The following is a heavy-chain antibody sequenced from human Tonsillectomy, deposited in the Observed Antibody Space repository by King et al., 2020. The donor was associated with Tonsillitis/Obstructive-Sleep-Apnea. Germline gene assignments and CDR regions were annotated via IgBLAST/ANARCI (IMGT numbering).Heavy chain of an antibody. CDR3: ARESPYDISAYYYVVFYF. CDR1: DDSFSSYC. V-gene: IGHV4-4*07. J-gene: IGHJ4*02. Sequence: VQLQESGPGLVKPSETLSLTCSVSDDSFSSYCWSWIRQPAGKGLEWIGHIYTGGSTDYNPSLRGRVTMTVDTSRRQFSLKLTSVTAADTAVYYCARESPYDISAYYYVVFYFWGQGTLVTVSS. D-gene: IGHD3-22*01. CDR2: IYTGGST.